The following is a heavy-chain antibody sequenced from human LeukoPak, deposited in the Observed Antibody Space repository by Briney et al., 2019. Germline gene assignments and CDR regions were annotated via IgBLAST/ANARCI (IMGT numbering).Heavy chain of an antibody. D-gene: IGHD3-10*01. CDR2: IIPIFGTA. CDR3: ARVGNYYYYYMDV. CDR1: GSTFSSYA. Sequence: VASVKVSCKASGSTFSSYAISWVRQAPGQGLEWMGGIIPIFGTANYAQKFQGRVTITTDESTSTAYMELSSLRSEDTAVYYCARVGNYYYYYMDVWGKGTTVTVSS. V-gene: IGHV1-69*05. J-gene: IGHJ6*03.